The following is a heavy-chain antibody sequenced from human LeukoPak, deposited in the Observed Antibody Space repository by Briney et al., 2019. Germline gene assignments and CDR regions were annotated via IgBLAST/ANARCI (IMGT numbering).Heavy chain of an antibody. D-gene: IGHD1-26*01. J-gene: IGHJ4*02. Sequence: KPSETPSLTCAVYGGSFSGYYWSWIRQPPGKGLEWIGEINHSGSTNYNPSLKSRVTISVDTSKNQFSLKLSSVTAADTAVYYCARGQTIVGATGDFWGQGTLVTVSS. CDR2: INHSGST. V-gene: IGHV4-34*01. CDR1: GGSFSGYY. CDR3: ARGQTIVGATGDF.